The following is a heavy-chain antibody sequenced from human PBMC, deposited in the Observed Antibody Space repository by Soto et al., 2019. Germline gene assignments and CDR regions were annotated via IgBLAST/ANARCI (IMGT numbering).Heavy chain of an antibody. CDR1: GGSISSGDYY. V-gene: IGHV4-30-4*01. D-gene: IGHD3-10*01. CDR2: IYYSGST. J-gene: IGHJ4*02. Sequence: SEPHSLTCTISGGSISSGDYYWSWIRHPPGKGLEWIGYIYYSGSTYYNPSLKSRVTISVDTSKNQFSLKLSSVTAADTAVYYCARGVYYYGSGSYYNLEYGFFDYWGQGTLVTVSS. CDR3: ARGVYYYGSGSYYNLEYGFFDY.